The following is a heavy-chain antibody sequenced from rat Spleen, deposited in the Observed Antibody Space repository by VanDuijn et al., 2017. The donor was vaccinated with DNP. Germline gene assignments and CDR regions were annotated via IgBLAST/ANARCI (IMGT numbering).Heavy chain of an antibody. V-gene: IGHV2-15*01. CDR2: IWSGGSR. CDR1: GFSLINYG. Sequence: QVQLKESGPGLVQPSQTLSLTCTVPGFSLINYGIVWVRQPPGKGLEWIGAIWSGGSRDYNSGLKSRLTISRDTSKSQVFLKMSSLRTEDTAIYSCARLVGFGPAYWGQGTLVTVSS. D-gene: IGHD1-12*02. CDR3: ARLVGFGPAY. J-gene: IGHJ3*01.